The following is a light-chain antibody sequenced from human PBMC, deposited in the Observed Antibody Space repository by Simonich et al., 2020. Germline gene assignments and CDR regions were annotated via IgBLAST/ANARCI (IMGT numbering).Light chain of an antibody. Sequence: DIVMTQSPDSLAVSLGESATINCKSSQSVLYSSNNKNYLAWYQQKPGQPPKLLIYWASTRESGVPDRFSGSGSGTDFTLTISSLQAEDVAVYYCQQYYSTPYTFGPGTKLEIK. CDR2: WAS. V-gene: IGKV4-1*01. J-gene: IGKJ2*01. CDR1: QSVLYSSNNKNY. CDR3: QQYYSTPYT.